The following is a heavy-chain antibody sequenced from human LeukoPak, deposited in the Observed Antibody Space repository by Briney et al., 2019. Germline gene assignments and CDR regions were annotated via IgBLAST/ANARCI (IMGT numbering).Heavy chain of an antibody. D-gene: IGHD6-13*01. Sequence: PGGSLRFSCAASGFTFDDLAMDWVRQAPGKGLEGGSGISWNSGSIGYADSVKGRFTISRDNAKNSLYLQMNSLRAEDTALYYCAKDPFSSWLKYYFDYWGQGTLVTVSS. J-gene: IGHJ4*02. CDR1: GFTFDDLA. CDR3: AKDPFSSWLKYYFDY. V-gene: IGHV3-9*01. CDR2: ISWNSGSI.